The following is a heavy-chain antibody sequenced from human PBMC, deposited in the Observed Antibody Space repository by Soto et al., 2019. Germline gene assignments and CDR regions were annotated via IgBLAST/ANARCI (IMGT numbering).Heavy chain of an antibody. J-gene: IGHJ4*02. CDR3: ARDLYGSGSDLDY. Sequence: ASVKVSCKASGFTFTTYTFHWVRQAPGQRLEWMGWINADNGNTEYSQKFQGRVTMTRDTSANTAYMELSSLRSEDTAVYYCARDLYGSGSDLDYWGQGTLVNRLL. CDR2: INADNGNT. D-gene: IGHD3-10*01. CDR1: GFTFTTYT. V-gene: IGHV1-3*01.